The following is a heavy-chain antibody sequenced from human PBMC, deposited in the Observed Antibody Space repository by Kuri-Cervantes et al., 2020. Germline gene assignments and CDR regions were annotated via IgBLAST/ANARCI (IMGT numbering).Heavy chain of an antibody. CDR1: GYTFTNYD. CDR3: ARNPYGTGWFDP. Sequence: ASVKVSCQASGYTFTNYDINWVRQATGQRLEWMGWMSPSNGNTGYAQKFQGRVSMTRDMSTGTAYMDLSSLTSDDTAVYYCARNPYGTGWFDPWGQGTQVTVSS. J-gene: IGHJ5*02. D-gene: IGHD1-1*01. CDR2: MSPSNGNT. V-gene: IGHV1-8*01.